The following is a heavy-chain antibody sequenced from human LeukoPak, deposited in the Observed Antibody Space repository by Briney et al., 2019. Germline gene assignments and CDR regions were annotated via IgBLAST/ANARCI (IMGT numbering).Heavy chain of an antibody. D-gene: IGHD5-12*01. CDR3: ARGENPLNVHIAIIDY. CDR2: INHSGST. CDR1: GGSFSGYY. Sequence: SETLSLTCAVYGGSFSGYYWSWIRQPPGKGREGIGEINHSGSTNYNPSLKSRVTISVDTSKNQFSLKVSSVTAADTAVYYCARGENPLNVHIAIIDYWGQGTLVTVSS. J-gene: IGHJ4*02. V-gene: IGHV4-34*01.